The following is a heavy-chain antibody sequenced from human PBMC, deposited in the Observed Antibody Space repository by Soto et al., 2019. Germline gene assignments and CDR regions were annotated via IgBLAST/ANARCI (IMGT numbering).Heavy chain of an antibody. CDR1: GGSVSSGSYY. CDR2: IYYSGSP. V-gene: IGHV4-39*01. Sequence: SETLSLTCTVSGGSVSSGSYYWSWIRQPPGKGLECVGYIYYSGSPYYRPSLKSRLTMSVDTSKNQFSLKLSSVTAADTAVYYCARQVFFMGSSGGWGYWGQGTLVTVS. J-gene: IGHJ4*02. CDR3: ARQVFFMGSSGGWGY. D-gene: IGHD6-19*01.